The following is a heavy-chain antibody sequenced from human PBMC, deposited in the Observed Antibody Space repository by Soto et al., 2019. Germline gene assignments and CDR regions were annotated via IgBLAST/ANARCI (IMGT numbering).Heavy chain of an antibody. J-gene: IGHJ4*02. CDR2: IKADEITT. CDR3: ARGLYLDYGQDY. Sequence: PGGSLRLSSAASGFTFTDYWMHWARQAPGKGLVWVSRIKADEITTSYADSVKGRFTISRDNAKNTVYLQMHSLTAEDTAVYYCARGLYLDYGQDYWGRGTLVTVSS. D-gene: IGHD4-17*01. CDR1: GFTFTDYW. V-gene: IGHV3-74*01.